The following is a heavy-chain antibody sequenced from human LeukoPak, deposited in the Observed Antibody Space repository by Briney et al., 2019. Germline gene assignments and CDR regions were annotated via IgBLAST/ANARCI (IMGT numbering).Heavy chain of an antibody. CDR3: GRGDPDY. D-gene: IGHD2-21*02. J-gene: IGHJ4*02. Sequence: GGSLRLSCAASGFTFSSYAMHWVRQAPGKGLEWVAVISYDGSNKYYADSVKGRFTISRDNSKNTLYLQMDSLRVEDTAVYYCGRGDPDYWGQGTLVTVSS. V-gene: IGHV3-30*04. CDR1: GFTFSSYA. CDR2: ISYDGSNK.